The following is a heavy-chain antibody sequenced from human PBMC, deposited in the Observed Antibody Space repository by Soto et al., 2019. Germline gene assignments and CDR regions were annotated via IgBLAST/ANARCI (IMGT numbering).Heavy chain of an antibody. CDR1: GFTFSSYA. D-gene: IGHD1-20*01. CDR2: ISYDGSNK. J-gene: IGHJ3*02. V-gene: IGHV3-30-3*01. CDR3: AREGNWNDGFSAFDI. Sequence: TGGSLRLSCAASGFTFSSYAMHWVRQAPGKGLEWVAVISYDGSNKYYADSVKGRFTISRDNSKNTLYLQMNSLRAEDTAVYYCAREGNWNDGFSAFDIWGQGTMVTVSS.